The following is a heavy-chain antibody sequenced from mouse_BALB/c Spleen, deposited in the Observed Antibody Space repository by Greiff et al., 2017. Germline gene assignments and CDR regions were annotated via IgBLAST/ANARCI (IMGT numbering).Heavy chain of an antibody. CDR2: IWAGGST. D-gene: IGHD2-1*01. CDR1: GFSLTSYG. V-gene: IGHV2-9*02. Sequence: VKLMESGPGLVAPSQSLSITCTVSGFSLTSYGVHWVRQPPGKGLEWLGVIWAGGSTNYNSALMSRLSISKDNSKSQVFLKMNSLQTDDTAMYYCAGYGNYWFAYWGQGTLVTVSA. J-gene: IGHJ3*01. CDR3: AGYGNYWFAY.